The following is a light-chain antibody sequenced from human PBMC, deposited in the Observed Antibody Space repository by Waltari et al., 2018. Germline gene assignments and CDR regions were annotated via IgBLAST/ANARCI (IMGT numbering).Light chain of an antibody. CDR3: QQYGSSLYT. Sequence: ENVLTQSPGTLSLSPGEGATLSCRASQSVSSSYLAWYQQKPGQAPRLVIYGASSRATGIPDRFSGSGSGTDFTLTISRLEPEDFAVYYCQQYGSSLYTFGQGTKLEI. J-gene: IGKJ2*01. CDR2: GAS. CDR1: QSVSSSY. V-gene: IGKV3-20*01.